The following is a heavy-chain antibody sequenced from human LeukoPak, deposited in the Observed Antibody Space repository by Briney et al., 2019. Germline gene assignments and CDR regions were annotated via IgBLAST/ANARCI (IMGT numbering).Heavy chain of an antibody. V-gene: IGHV3-23*01. CDR2: ISGSGGST. J-gene: IGHJ4*02. CDR1: GFTFDDYA. D-gene: IGHD6-19*01. CDR3: AVGYSSGWYGRFDY. Sequence: GRSLRLSCAASGFTFDDYAMHWVRQAPGKGLEWVSAISGSGGSTHYADSVKGRFTISRDNSRNTLYLQMNSLRAEDTAVYYCAVGYSSGWYGRFDYWGQGTLVTVSS.